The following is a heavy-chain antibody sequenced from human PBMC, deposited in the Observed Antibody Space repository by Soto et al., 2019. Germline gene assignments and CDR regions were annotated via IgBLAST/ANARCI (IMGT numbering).Heavy chain of an antibody. J-gene: IGHJ4*02. D-gene: IGHD5-18*01. V-gene: IGHV3-33*08. CDR2: IWYDGSNK. CDR3: ARASFVDTAMGPILY. CDR1: GFSVSTKY. Sequence: GGSLRLSCAASGFSVSTKYMSWVRQAPGKGLEWVADIWYDGSNKYYADSVKGRFTISRDNSKNTLYLQMNSLRAEDTAVYYCARASFVDTAMGPILYWGQGTLVTVSS.